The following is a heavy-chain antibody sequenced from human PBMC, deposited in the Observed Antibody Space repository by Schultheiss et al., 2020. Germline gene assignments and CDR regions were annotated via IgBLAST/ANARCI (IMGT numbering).Heavy chain of an antibody. V-gene: IGHV3-20*01. J-gene: IGHJ6*03. CDR3: ARRGVVPAALGYYYYYYFMDV. Sequence: GGSLRLSCAASGFTFDDYGMSWVRQAPGKGLEWVSGINWNGGSTGYADSVKGRFTISRDNAKNSLYLQMNSLRAEDTALYHCARRGVVPAALGYYYYYYFMDVWGKGTTVTVSS. CDR1: GFTFDDYG. CDR2: INWNGGST. D-gene: IGHD2-2*01.